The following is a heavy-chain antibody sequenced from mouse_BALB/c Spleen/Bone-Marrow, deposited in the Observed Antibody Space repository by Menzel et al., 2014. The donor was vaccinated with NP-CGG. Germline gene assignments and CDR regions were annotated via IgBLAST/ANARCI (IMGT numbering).Heavy chain of an antibody. J-gene: IGHJ3*01. CDR1: GFDFGRYW. Sequence: EVKVEESGGGLVQPGGSLKLSCAASGFDFGRYWMSWVRQAPGKGLQWIGEINPESNTISYTPSLKDKFIISRDNAKNTLYPQMSKVRSEDTALYCCARLGYYGWFAYWGQGTLVTVSA. CDR3: ARLGYYGWFAY. V-gene: IGHV4-1*02. CDR2: INPESNTI. D-gene: IGHD2-3*01.